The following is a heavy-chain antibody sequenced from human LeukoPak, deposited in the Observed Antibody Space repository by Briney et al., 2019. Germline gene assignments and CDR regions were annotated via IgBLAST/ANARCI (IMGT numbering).Heavy chain of an antibody. CDR2: ISYDGSNK. D-gene: IGHD1-26*01. V-gene: IGHV3-30-3*01. Sequence: GGSLRLSCAASGFTFGSYAMHWVRQAPGKGLEWVAVISYDGSNKYYADSVKGRFTIARDNFRKGLYLQMNSLRAEDTAVYYCARDKLLEYGNWFDPWGQGTLVTVSS. CDR3: ARDKLLEYGNWFDP. CDR1: GFTFGSYA. J-gene: IGHJ5*02.